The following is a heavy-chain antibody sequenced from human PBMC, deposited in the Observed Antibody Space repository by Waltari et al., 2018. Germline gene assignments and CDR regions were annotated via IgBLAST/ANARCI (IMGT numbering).Heavy chain of an antibody. CDR3: ARSGYSGYDPSGYYYYGMDV. J-gene: IGHJ6*02. V-gene: IGHV4-38-2*01. D-gene: IGHD5-12*01. Sequence: QVQLQESGPGLVQPSETLSLTCAVSGYSTSSGYYWGWIRPTPGKGLEWIGSIYHSGSTYYNPSLKSRVTLSVDTSKNQFSLKLSSVTAADTAVYYCARSGYSGYDPSGYYYYGMDVWGQGTTVTVSS. CDR1: GYSTSSGYY. CDR2: IYHSGST.